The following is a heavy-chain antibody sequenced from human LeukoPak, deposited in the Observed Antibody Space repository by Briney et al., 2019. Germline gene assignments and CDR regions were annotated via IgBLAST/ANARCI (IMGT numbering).Heavy chain of an antibody. D-gene: IGHD3-3*01. V-gene: IGHV1-2*06. Sequence: ASVKVSCKASGYTFTDYNMHWVRQAPGQGLEWLGRISLNGGDTIDAQKFQGRVTMTRDTSISTAYMELSRLTSVDTAVYYCARGGGFLWGQGTLVSVSS. CDR1: GYTFTDYN. CDR2: ISLNGGDT. CDR3: ARGGGFL. J-gene: IGHJ4*02.